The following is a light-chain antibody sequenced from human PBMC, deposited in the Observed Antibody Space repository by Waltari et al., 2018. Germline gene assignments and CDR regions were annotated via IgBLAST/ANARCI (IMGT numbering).Light chain of an antibody. Sequence: EIVMTQSPGTLSVSPGEGATLSCRASQSVSSKVAWYQQRPGQAPRLLIYGASTRATGIPARFSGSESGTEFPLTINSLQSEDSGVYFCQQYTTRPLTFGGGTKVEI. J-gene: IGKJ4*01. CDR1: QSVSSK. V-gene: IGKV3-15*01. CDR3: QQYTTRPLT. CDR2: GAS.